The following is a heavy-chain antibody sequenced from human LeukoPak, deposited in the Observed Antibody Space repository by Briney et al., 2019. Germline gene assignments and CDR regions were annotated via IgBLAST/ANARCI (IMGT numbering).Heavy chain of an antibody. V-gene: IGHV3-66*01. CDR2: IYSGGST. Sequence: GGSLRLSCAASGFTVSSNYMSWVRQAPGKGLEGVSVIYSGGSTYYADSVKGRFTISRDNSKNTLYLQMNSLRAEDTAVYYCARETGVYYFDYWGQGTLVTVSS. CDR3: ARETGVYYFDY. D-gene: IGHD1-1*01. CDR1: GFTVSSNY. J-gene: IGHJ4*02.